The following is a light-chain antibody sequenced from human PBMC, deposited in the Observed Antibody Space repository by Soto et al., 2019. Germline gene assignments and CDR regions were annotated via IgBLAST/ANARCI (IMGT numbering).Light chain of an antibody. CDR3: SSYTSSSAPHVV. Sequence: QSSLTQPASVSGSPGQSITISCTGTSSDAGGYYYVSWYQHHPGKAPKLIIYEVTNRPSGVSYRFSGSKSGNMASLIISGLQAEDEADYYCSSYTSSSAPHVVFGGGTKLTVL. CDR2: EVT. V-gene: IGLV2-14*01. CDR1: SSDAGGYYY. J-gene: IGLJ2*01.